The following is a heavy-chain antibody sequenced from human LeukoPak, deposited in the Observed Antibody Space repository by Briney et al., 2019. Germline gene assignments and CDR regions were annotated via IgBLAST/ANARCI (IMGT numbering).Heavy chain of an antibody. D-gene: IGHD2-2*01. CDR1: GFTFSSYG. J-gene: IGHJ6*04. CDR2: ISYDGSNK. V-gene: IGHV3-30*03. CDR3: ARDRGEYEWDV. Sequence: GGSLRLSCAASGFTFSSYGMHWVRQAPGKGLEWVAVISYDGSNKYYADSVKGRFTISRDNSKNTLYLQMNSLRAEDTAVYYCARDRGEYEWDVWGKGTTVTVSS.